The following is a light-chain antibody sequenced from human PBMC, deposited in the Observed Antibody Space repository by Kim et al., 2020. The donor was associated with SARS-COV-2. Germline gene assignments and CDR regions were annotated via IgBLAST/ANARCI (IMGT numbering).Light chain of an antibody. CDR2: GAS. CDR1: QEMGNN. Sequence: AAWGAIVAFTCRSSQEMGNNLGWYQQNPGRAPKRLIYGASNLQSGVPSRFSGSGSETEFTLTINSLQPEDFATYFCLQHRTYPFTFGQGTRLEIK. V-gene: IGKV1-17*01. J-gene: IGKJ5*01. CDR3: LQHRTYPFT.